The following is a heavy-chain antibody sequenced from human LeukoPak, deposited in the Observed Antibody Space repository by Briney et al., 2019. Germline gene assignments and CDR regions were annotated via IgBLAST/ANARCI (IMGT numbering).Heavy chain of an antibody. Sequence: PGGSLRLSCAVSGFTFSRYAMSWVRQAPGKGLEWVSVISGSGGTTYYADSVKGRFTISRDNTKSSLYLQMNSLRAEDMAVYYCARGYCGGDCYGDWGQGTLVTVSS. V-gene: IGHV3-23*01. J-gene: IGHJ1*01. D-gene: IGHD2-21*02. CDR2: ISGSGGTT. CDR3: ARGYCGGDCYGD. CDR1: GFTFSRYA.